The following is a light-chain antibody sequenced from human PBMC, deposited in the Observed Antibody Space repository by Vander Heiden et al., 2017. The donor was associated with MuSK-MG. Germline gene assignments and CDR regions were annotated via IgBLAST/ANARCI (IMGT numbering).Light chain of an antibody. J-gene: IGLJ2*01. CDR2: DVS. Sequence: QSALTQPASMSGSPGQSITISCTGSSRDVGDYTYVSWYQQYPGKTPRLVISDVSHRPSGVSSRFSGSKSGHTASLTISGLQPEDEADYFCCSYRDDSTLVFGGGTRLTVL. V-gene: IGLV2-14*03. CDR1: SRDVGDYTY. CDR3: CSYRDDSTLV.